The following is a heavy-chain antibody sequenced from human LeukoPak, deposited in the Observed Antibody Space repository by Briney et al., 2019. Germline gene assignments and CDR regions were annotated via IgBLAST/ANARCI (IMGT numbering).Heavy chain of an antibody. CDR1: GYTFTGYY. J-gene: IGHJ4*02. V-gene: IGHV1-2*02. D-gene: IGHD5-12*01. Sequence: ASVKVSCKASGYTFTGYYMHWVRQAPGQGLEWMGWINPNSGGTNYAQKFQGRVTMTRDTSISTAYMELSRLRSDDTAVYYCASPMGYSGYGGFDYWGQGTLVTVSS. CDR3: ASPMGYSGYGGFDY. CDR2: INPNSGGT.